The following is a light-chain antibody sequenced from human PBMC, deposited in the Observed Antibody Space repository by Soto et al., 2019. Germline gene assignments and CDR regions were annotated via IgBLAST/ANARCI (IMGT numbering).Light chain of an antibody. J-gene: IGLJ2*01. CDR2: VKSDGGH. CDR3: QTWGTGIQV. CDR1: SGHSSYA. V-gene: IGLV4-69*01. Sequence: QSVLTQSPSASASLGASVKLTCTLSSGHSSYAIAWHQQQPEKGPRFLMKVKSDGGHTKGDGIPDRFSGSSSGAERHLTISSLQSEYEADYYCQTWGTGIQVFGGGTKLTVL.